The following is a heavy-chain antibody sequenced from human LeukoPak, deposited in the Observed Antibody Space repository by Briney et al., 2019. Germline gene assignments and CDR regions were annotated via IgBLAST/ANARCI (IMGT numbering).Heavy chain of an antibody. D-gene: IGHD3-22*01. CDR2: IYYSGST. J-gene: IGHJ4*02. CDR1: GGSISSSSYY. V-gene: IGHV4-39*01. CDR3: ASSAYYYDSSGYYYFDY. Sequence: SETLSLTCTVSGGSISSSSYYWGWIRQPPGKGLEWIGSIYYSGSTYYNPSLKSRVTISVDTSKNQFSLELSSVTAADTAVYYCASSAYYYDSSGYYYFDYWGQGTLVTVSS.